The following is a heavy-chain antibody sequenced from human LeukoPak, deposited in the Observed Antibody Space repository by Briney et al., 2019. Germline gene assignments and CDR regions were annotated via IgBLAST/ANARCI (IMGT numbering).Heavy chain of an antibody. Sequence: GGSLRLSCAASGLTFSNAWMNWVRQAPGKGLEWVGRIKSKTDGGTTDYAAPVKGRFTISRDDSKNTLYLQMNSLKTEGTAVYYCTTDWVPLLGYCSGGSCSNSDYWGQGTLVTVST. D-gene: IGHD2-15*01. CDR1: GLTFSNAW. J-gene: IGHJ4*02. CDR3: TTDWVPLLGYCSGGSCSNSDY. V-gene: IGHV3-15*07. CDR2: IKSKTDGGTT.